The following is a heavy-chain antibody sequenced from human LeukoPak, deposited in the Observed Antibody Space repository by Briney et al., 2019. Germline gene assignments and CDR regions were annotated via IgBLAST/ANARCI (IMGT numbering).Heavy chain of an antibody. V-gene: IGHV3-11*01. D-gene: IGHD1-26*01. CDR2: ISSSGTTI. Sequence: GGSLRLSCAASGFTLSDYYMSWIRQAPGKGLEWVSYISSSGTTIYYADSVKGRFTISRDNAKNSLYLQMNSLRAEDTAVYYCAKDVLVGASVYWGQGTLVTVSS. J-gene: IGHJ4*02. CDR3: AKDVLVGASVY. CDR1: GFTLSDYY.